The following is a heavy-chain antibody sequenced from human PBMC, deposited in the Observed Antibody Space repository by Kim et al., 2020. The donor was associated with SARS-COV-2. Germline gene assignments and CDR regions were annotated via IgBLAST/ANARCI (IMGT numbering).Heavy chain of an antibody. CDR3: ASKSFYNWNPLGSYYYYGMDV. CDR2: IDPSDSYT. Sequence: GESLKISCKGSGYSFTSYWISWVRQMPGKGLEWMGRIDPSDSYTNYSPSFQGHVTISADKSISTAYLQWSSLKASDTAMYYCASKSFYNWNPLGSYYYYGMDVWGQGTTVTVSS. V-gene: IGHV5-10-1*01. CDR1: GYSFTSYW. J-gene: IGHJ6*02. D-gene: IGHD1-20*01.